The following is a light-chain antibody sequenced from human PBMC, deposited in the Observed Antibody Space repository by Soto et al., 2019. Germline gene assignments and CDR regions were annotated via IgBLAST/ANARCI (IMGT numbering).Light chain of an antibody. Sequence: EIVLTQSPATLSWSPVGIATLSFMASQSVSSYLAWYQQKPGQAPRLLIYDASNRATGIPARFSGSGSGTDFTLTISSLEPEDFAVYYCQQRSNWPPITFGQGTRLEI. CDR1: QSVSSY. V-gene: IGKV3-11*01. CDR2: DAS. CDR3: QQRSNWPPIT. J-gene: IGKJ5*01.